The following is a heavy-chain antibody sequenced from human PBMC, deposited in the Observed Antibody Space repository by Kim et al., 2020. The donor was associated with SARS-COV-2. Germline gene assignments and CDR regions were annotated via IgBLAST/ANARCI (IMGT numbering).Heavy chain of an antibody. CDR2: INHSCST. CDR3: AAQRIAVADKYVDY. D-gene: IGHD6-19*01. V-gene: IGHV4-34*01. J-gene: IGHJ4*02. CDR1: GWSFSGYY. Sequence: SETLSLTCAVYGWSFSGYYWSGIRQPPGKGLEWIWEINHSCSTNYNPSSKSRVTISVDTSKNQFSLKLSSVTAADTAVYYCAAQRIAVADKYVDYWGQGTLVTVSS.